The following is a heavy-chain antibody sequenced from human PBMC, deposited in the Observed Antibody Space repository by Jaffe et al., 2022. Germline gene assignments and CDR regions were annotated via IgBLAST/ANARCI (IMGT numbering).Heavy chain of an antibody. CDR1: GYTLTELS. D-gene: IGHD3-3*01. J-gene: IGHJ4*02. Sequence: QVQLVQSGAEVKKPGASVKVSCKVSGYTLTELSMHWVRQAPGKGLEWMGGFDPEDGETIYAQKFQGRVTMTEDTSTDTAYMELSSLRSEDTAVYYCATDQIRFLEWFEPRASLAYWGQGTLVTVSS. V-gene: IGHV1-24*01. CDR3: ATDQIRFLEWFEPRASLAY. CDR2: FDPEDGET.